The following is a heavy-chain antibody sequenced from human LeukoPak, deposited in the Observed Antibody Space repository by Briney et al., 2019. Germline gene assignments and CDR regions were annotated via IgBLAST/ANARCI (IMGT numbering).Heavy chain of an antibody. CDR2: INPNSGGT. Sequence: GASVKVSCKASGYTFTGYYMHWVRQAPGQGLEWMGWINPNSGGTNYAQKFQGRVTMTRDTSISTAYMELSRLRSDDTAVYYCARGVRTYSSGWYPFDYWGQGTLVTVSS. CDR3: ARGVRTYSSGWYPFDY. CDR1: GYTFTGYY. J-gene: IGHJ4*02. D-gene: IGHD6-13*01. V-gene: IGHV1-2*02.